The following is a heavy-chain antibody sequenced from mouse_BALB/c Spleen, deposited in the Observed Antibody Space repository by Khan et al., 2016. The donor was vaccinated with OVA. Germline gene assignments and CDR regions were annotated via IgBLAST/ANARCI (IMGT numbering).Heavy chain of an antibody. CDR3: ARSWAMDY. CDR1: GFTFRDYG. V-gene: IGHV5-15*02. CDR2: ISNLAYSI. J-gene: IGHJ4*01. Sequence: EVQLVESGGGLVQPGGSRKLSCAASGFTFRDYGMEWVRQAPGKGPEWVAFISNLAYSIYYADTVTGRFTISRENAKNTLYLEMSTLRSEDTAMYYCARSWAMDYWGQGTSVTVSS.